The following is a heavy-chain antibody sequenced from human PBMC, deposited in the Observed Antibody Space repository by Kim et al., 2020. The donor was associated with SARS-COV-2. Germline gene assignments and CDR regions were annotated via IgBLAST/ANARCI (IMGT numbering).Heavy chain of an antibody. CDR3: ASEDTQRLQEFDY. Sequence: GGSLRLSCAASGFTLNNYIMHWVRQAPGKGLEWVALISHDGNNKYYADSVKGRFTISRDNSENTLYLQMNSLRAEDTAVYHCASEDTQRLQEFDYWGQGTRVTVSS. CDR1: GFTLNNYI. CDR2: ISHDGNNK. D-gene: IGHD4-4*01. J-gene: IGHJ4*02. V-gene: IGHV3-30*04.